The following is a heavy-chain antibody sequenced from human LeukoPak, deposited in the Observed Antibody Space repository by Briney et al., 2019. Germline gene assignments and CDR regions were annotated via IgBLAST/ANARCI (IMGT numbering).Heavy chain of an antibody. CDR3: AKDLTGTTSLNYYYYGMDV. CDR1: GFTFSNVW. D-gene: IGHD1-20*01. Sequence: PGGSLRLSCAASGFTFSNVWMSWVRQAPGKGLEWVSAISGSGGSTYYADSVKGRFTISRDNSKNTLYLQMNSLRAEDTAVYYCAKDLTGTTSLNYYYYGMDVWGQGTTVTVSS. CDR2: ISGSGGST. V-gene: IGHV3-23*01. J-gene: IGHJ6*02.